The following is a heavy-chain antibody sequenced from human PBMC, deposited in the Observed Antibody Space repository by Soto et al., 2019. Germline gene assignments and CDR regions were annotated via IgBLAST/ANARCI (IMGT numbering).Heavy chain of an antibody. CDR3: AKDRSVDH. Sequence: GGSLRLSCSASGFTFISLAMHWVRQAPGKGLEYVSSISSDGRPTYYADSVKGRFTISRDNSRNMLYLQMSSLRTEDSDVYYCAKDRSVDHWGQGTLVTVSS. V-gene: IGHV3-64D*06. J-gene: IGHJ4*02. CDR1: GFTFISLA. CDR2: ISSDGRPT.